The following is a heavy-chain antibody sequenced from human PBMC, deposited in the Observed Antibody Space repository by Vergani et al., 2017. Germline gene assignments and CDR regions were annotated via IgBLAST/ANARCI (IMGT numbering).Heavy chain of an antibody. J-gene: IGHJ4*02. D-gene: IGHD2-21*01. CDR1: GYIFKNYY. CDR2: LNPTTGHT. Sequence: VQLVQSGAEVRKPGASVTVSCTASGYIFKNYYIHWLRQAPGQAFEWMGILNPTTGHTTSAQKFMGRVDMTRDPSTDTSTRTVQMTLSSLRSEDTAVFDCAVSIGYVAGATCGAYYVSHGGQGTRFTVSS. V-gene: IGHV1-46*02. CDR3: AVSIGYVAGATCGAYYVSH.